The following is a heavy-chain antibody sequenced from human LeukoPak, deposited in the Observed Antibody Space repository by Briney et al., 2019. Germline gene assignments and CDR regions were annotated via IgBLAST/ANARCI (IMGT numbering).Heavy chain of an antibody. J-gene: IGHJ6*02. Sequence: GGSLRLSCAASGFTFSSYAMSWVRQAPGKGLEWVSGITGNDGNTYYADSVKGRFTISRDTSKNALFLQMGHLRAEDTAVYFCARGGGLDVWGQGATVTVSS. CDR1: GFTFSSYA. D-gene: IGHD3-16*01. CDR3: ARGGGLDV. CDR2: ITGNDGNT. V-gene: IGHV3-23*01.